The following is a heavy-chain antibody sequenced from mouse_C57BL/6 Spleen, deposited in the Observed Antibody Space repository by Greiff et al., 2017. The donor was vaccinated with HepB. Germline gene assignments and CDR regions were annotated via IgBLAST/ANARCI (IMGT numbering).Heavy chain of an antibody. CDR1: GFTFSSYG. CDR3: ATQADYDYDEGFAY. V-gene: IGHV5-6*01. D-gene: IGHD2-4*01. CDR2: ISSGGSYT. J-gene: IGHJ3*01. Sequence: VQGVESGGDLVKPGGSLKLSCAASGFTFSSYGMSWVRQTPDKRLEWVATISSGGSYTYYPDSVKGRFTISRDNAKNTLYLQMSSLKSEDTAMYYCATQADYDYDEGFAYWGQGTLVTVSA.